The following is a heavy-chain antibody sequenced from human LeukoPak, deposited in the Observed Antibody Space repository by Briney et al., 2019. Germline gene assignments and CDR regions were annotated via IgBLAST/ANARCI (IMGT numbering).Heavy chain of an antibody. Sequence: SETLSLTCTVSGGSISSYYWSWIRQPAGKGLEWIGRIYTSGSTNYNPSLKSRVTISVDTSKNQFSLKLSSVTAADTAVYYCARSPAYCSSTSCYAHYYYGMDAWGQGTTVTVSS. CDR3: ARSPAYCSSTSCYAHYYYGMDA. J-gene: IGHJ6*02. D-gene: IGHD2-2*01. CDR2: IYTSGST. CDR1: GGSISSYY. V-gene: IGHV4-4*07.